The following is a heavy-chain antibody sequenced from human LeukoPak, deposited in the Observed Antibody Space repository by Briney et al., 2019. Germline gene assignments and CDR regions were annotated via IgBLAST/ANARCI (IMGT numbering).Heavy chain of an antibody. J-gene: IGHJ4*02. D-gene: IGHD3-10*01. CDR2: INHSGST. CDR1: GGSFSGYY. V-gene: IGHV4-34*01. CDR3: ARLVRGIYDYFDY. Sequence: SETLSLTCAVYGGSFSGYYWSWIRQPPGKGLEWIGEINHSGSTNYNPSLTSRVTISVDTSKNQFSLKLNSVTAADTAVYYCARLVRGIYDYFDYWGQGTLVTVSS.